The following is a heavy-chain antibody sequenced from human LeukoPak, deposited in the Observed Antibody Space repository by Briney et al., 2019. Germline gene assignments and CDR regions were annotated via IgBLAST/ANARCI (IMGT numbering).Heavy chain of an antibody. V-gene: IGHV3-30*18. CDR2: ISYDGSNK. CDR3: AKEHYYDSGSYPDY. CDR1: GFTFSSYG. D-gene: IGHD3-10*01. Sequence: GGSLRLSCAASGFTFSSYGMHWVRQAPDKGLEWVAVISYDGSNKDYADSVKGRFTISRDNSKNTLYLQMNSLRADDTAVYYCAKEHYYDSGSYPDYWGQGTLVTVPS. J-gene: IGHJ4*02.